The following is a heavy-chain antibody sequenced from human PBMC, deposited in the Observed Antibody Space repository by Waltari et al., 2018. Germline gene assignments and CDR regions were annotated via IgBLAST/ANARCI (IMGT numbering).Heavy chain of an antibody. CDR2: ISGSGDDT. Sequence: EVQLLESGGGLVQPGGSLGLSCSASGFTFITYAMTWVRPAPGKGLEWVSTISGSGDDTYYADSVKGRFTISRDNSRDTLYLQMNSLRAEDTAVYYCVKAREGSCYGDCYPDYWGQGTLVTVSS. CDR3: VKAREGSCYGDCYPDY. J-gene: IGHJ4*02. V-gene: IGHV3-23*01. D-gene: IGHD2-21*02. CDR1: GFTFITYA.